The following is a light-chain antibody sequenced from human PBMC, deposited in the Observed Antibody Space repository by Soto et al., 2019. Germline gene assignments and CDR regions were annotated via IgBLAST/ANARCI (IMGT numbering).Light chain of an antibody. CDR2: CAS. J-gene: IGKJ1*01. CDR3: QQYGSSGT. CDR1: QSVSNNY. Sequence: EIVLTQSPGTLSLSPGERATLSCRASQSVSNNYLAWYQQKPGQAPRLLIYCASNRATRIPDSFSGSGSGTDFTLTIIRLEPEDFAVYYCQQYGSSGTFGQGTKVDIK. V-gene: IGKV3-20*01.